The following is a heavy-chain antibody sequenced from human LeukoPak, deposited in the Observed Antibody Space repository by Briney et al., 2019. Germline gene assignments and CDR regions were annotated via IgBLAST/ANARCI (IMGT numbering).Heavy chain of an antibody. D-gene: IGHD5-18*01. V-gene: IGHV3-53*01. Sequence: GGSLRLSCAASGFTVSSNYMSWVRQAPGKGLEWVSVIYSGGSTYYADSVKGRFTISRDNSKNTLHLQMDSLRAEDTAVYYCANARYGYWGQGTLVTVSS. J-gene: IGHJ4*02. CDR2: IYSGGST. CDR3: ANARYGY. CDR1: GFTVSSNY.